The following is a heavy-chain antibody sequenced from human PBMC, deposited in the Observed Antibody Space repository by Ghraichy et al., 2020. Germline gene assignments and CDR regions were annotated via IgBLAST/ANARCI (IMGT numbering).Heavy chain of an antibody. Sequence: ASVKVSCKASGYTFTGYYMHWVRQAPGQGLEWMGWINPNSGGTNYAQKFQGRVTMTRDTSISTAYMEQSRLRSDDTAVYYCATAQLDPGYIDYWGQGTLVTVSS. J-gene: IGHJ4*02. D-gene: IGHD2-2*02. CDR1: GYTFTGYY. V-gene: IGHV1-2*02. CDR2: INPNSGGT. CDR3: ATAQLDPGYIDY.